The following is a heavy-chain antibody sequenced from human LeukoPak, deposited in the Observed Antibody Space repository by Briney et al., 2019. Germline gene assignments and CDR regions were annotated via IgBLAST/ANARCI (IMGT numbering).Heavy chain of an antibody. J-gene: IGHJ6*02. D-gene: IGHD2-2*01. CDR2: IYYSGST. V-gene: IGHV4-31*03. CDR1: GGSISSGGYY. CDR3: ASPYAPLGYGMDA. Sequence: SETLYLTCTVSGGSISSGGYYWSWIRQHPGKGLEWIGYIYYSGSTYYNPSLKSRVTISVDTSKNQFSLKLSSVTAADTAVYYCASPYAPLGYGMDAWGQGTTVTVSS.